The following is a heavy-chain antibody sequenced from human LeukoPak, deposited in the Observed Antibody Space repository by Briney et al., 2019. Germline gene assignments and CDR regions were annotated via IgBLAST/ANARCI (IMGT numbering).Heavy chain of an antibody. V-gene: IGHV3-30*19. CDR2: ISYDGSNK. J-gene: IGHJ6*03. CDR3: ARDLVERVSGSYYYYYYMDV. CDR1: GFTFSSYG. D-gene: IGHD6-19*01. Sequence: GGSLRLSCAASGFTFSSYGMHWVRQAPGKGLEWVAVISYDGSNKNYADSVKGRFTISRDNSKNTLYLQMNSLRAEDTAVYFCARDLVERVSGSYYYYYYMDVWGKGTTVTVSS.